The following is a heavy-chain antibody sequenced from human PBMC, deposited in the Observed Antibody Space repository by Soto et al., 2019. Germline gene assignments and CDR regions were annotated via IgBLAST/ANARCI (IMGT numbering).Heavy chain of an antibody. V-gene: IGHV1-58*01. D-gene: IGHD1-26*01. CDR2: IVVGSGNT. J-gene: IGHJ3*02. Sequence: SVKVSCKASGFTFTSSAVQGVRQARARRLEWIGWIVVGSGNTNYAKKFQERVTITRDMSTSTAYMERSSRRSEDTAVYYCAAVSRSYYDACEILGQGTMVTVSS. CDR3: AAVSRSYYDACEI. CDR1: GFTFTSSA.